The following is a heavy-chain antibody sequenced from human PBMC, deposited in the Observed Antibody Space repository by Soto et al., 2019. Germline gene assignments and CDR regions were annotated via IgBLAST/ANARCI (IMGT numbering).Heavy chain of an antibody. V-gene: IGHV4-31*03. Sequence: SETLSLTCTVSGGSISSGGYYWSWIRQHPGKGLEWIGYIYYSGSTYYNPSLKSRVTISVDTCKNQFSLKLSSVTAADTAVYYCARDVYYYGSGSYLRDNDYYYYYMDVWGKGTTVTVSS. CDR2: IYYSGST. D-gene: IGHD3-10*01. J-gene: IGHJ6*03. CDR3: ARDVYYYGSGSYLRDNDYYYYYMDV. CDR1: GGSISSGGYY.